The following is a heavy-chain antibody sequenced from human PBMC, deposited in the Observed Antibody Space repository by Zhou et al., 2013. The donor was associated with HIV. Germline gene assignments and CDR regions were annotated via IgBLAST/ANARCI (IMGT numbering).Heavy chain of an antibody. CDR3: ARVGMGGSYDY. V-gene: IGHV1-69*04. CDR2: IIPIVGIT. Sequence: QVQLVQSGAEVKKPGSSVKVSCKASGGSFSRYGFSWVRQAPGQGLEWMGRIIPIVGITNYAQKFQGRVTITADKSTSTVYMDLSSMRSEDTAVYYCARVGMGGSYDYWGQGTLVTVSS. J-gene: IGHJ4*02. CDR1: GGSFSRYG. D-gene: IGHD1-26*01.